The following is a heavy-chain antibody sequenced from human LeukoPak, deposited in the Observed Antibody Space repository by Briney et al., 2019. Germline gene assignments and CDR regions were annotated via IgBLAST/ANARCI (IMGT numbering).Heavy chain of an antibody. V-gene: IGHV4-34*01. J-gene: IGHJ5*02. CDR1: GGSFSGYY. D-gene: IGHD1-26*01. CDR2: VNHSGST. CDR3: ARSSPWDNWFDP. Sequence: SETLSLTCAVYGGSFSGYYWSWLRHPPGKGLELIGEVNHSGSTNYNPSLKSRVTISVDTSKNQFSLKLSSVTAADTAVYYCARSSPWDNWFDPWGQGTLVTVSS.